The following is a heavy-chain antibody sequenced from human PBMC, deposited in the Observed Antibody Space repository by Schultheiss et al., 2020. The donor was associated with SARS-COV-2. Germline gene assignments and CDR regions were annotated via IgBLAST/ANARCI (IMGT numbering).Heavy chain of an antibody. CDR2: ISSSSSYT. CDR3: ARGWGTQAIGVGY. V-gene: IGHV3-11*06. D-gene: IGHD3-16*01. Sequence: GGSLRLSCAASGFTFSDYYMSWIRQAPGKGLEWVSYISSSSSYTNYADSVKGRFTISRDNAKNSLYLQMNSLRAEDTAVYYCARGWGTQAIGVGYWGQGTLVTVSS. CDR1: GFTFSDYY. J-gene: IGHJ4*02.